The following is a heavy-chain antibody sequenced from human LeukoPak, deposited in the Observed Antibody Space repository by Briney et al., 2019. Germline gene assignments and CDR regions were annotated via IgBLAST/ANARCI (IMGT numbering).Heavy chain of an antibody. D-gene: IGHD3-22*01. CDR2: IFPGDSDT. V-gene: IGHV5-51*01. Sequence: GESLKISCKSSGYTFTSYWIGWVRRMPGKGLEWMGIIFPGDSDTRYSPSFQGQVTISADKSISTAYLQWSSLKASDTAIYYCARRDSSGYSEYWGQGTLVTVSS. J-gene: IGHJ4*02. CDR1: GYTFTSYW. CDR3: ARRDSSGYSEY.